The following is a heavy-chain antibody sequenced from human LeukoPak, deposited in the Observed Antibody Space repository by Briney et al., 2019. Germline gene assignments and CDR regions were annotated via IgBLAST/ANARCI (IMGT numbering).Heavy chain of an antibody. J-gene: IGHJ4*02. Sequence: GGSLRLSCAASGFTFSNYALNWVRQAPGKGLEWISSITGSSYNKYYAESLKGRVTISRDNAKNSLYLQMDSLRAEDTAVYYCGVGASSASEFDYWGQGTLVTVSS. CDR1: GFTFSNYA. CDR2: ITGSSYNK. D-gene: IGHD1-26*01. V-gene: IGHV3-21*01. CDR3: GVGASSASEFDY.